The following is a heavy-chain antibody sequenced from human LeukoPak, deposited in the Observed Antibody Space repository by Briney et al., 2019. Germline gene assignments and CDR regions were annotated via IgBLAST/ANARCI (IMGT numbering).Heavy chain of an antibody. CDR3: ARVGMYDSSGYYSIGLNY. CDR1: GGSISSYY. V-gene: IGHV4-59*01. D-gene: IGHD3-22*01. CDR2: IYYSGST. J-gene: IGHJ4*02. Sequence: SETLSLTCTVSGGSISSYYWSWIRQPPGKGLEGIGYIYYSGSTNYNPSLKSRVTISVDTSKNQFSLKLSSVTAADTAVYYCARVGMYDSSGYYSIGLNYWGQGTLVTVSS.